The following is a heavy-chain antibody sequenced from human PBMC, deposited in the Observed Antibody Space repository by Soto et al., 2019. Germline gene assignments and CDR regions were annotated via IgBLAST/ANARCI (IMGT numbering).Heavy chain of an antibody. Sequence: LRLSCAASGFTFSSYWMHWVRQVPEKGLVWVSRINSDGSITNYADAVKGRFTISRDNVKNTLYLQMNSLRAEDTAVYYCVRYPRSVGGSYRPDYWGQGTLVTVSS. V-gene: IGHV3-74*01. CDR1: GFTFSSYW. CDR3: VRYPRSVGGSYRPDY. CDR2: INSDGSIT. J-gene: IGHJ4*02. D-gene: IGHD3-16*02.